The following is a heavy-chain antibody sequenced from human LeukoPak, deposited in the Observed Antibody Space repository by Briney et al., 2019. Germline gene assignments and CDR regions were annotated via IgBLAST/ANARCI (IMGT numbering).Heavy chain of an antibody. V-gene: IGHV3-7*03. D-gene: IGHD3-16*01. J-gene: IGHJ6*02. Sequence: GGSLRLSCAASGFTFSSYWMNWARQAPGKGLEWVASINHNGNVNYYVDSVKGRFTISRDNAKNSLYLQMSNLRAEDTAVYFCARGGGLDVWGHGATVTVSS. CDR2: INHNGNVN. CDR1: GFTFSSYW. CDR3: ARGGGLDV.